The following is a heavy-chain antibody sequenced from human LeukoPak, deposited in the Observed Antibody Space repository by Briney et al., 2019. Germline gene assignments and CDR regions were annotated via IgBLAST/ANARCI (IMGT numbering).Heavy chain of an antibody. Sequence: GGSLRLSCTASGFTLSSYAMIWVRQAPGEGLEWVSTISGSADNTNYAEAVKGRFTISRDNSKNTMYLQMNSLRAEDTAVYYCAKQGFGCWGQGTLVTVSS. CDR1: GFTLSSYA. CDR3: AKQGFGC. CDR2: ISGSADNT. V-gene: IGHV3-23*01. J-gene: IGHJ4*02.